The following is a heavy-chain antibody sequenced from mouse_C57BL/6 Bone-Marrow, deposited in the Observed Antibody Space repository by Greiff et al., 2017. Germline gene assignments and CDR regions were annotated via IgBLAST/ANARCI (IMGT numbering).Heavy chain of an antibody. CDR1: GYTFTSYT. CDR3: ARRRWLLRVYAMDY. V-gene: IGHV1-4*01. Sequence: VQLQQSGAELARPGASVKMSCKASGYTFTSYTMHWVKQRPGQGLEWIGYINPSSGYTKYNQKFKDKATLTADKSSSTAYMQLSSLPSEDSAVYYCARRRWLLRVYAMDYWGQGTSVTVSS. D-gene: IGHD2-3*01. J-gene: IGHJ4*01. CDR2: INPSSGYT.